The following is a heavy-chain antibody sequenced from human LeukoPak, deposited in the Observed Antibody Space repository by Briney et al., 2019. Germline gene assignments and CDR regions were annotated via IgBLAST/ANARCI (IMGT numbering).Heavy chain of an antibody. CDR1: GHTFATYG. Sequence: ASVKVFCKASGHTFATYGFCWVRQAPGHGLEGMGWISANTGKTDYAQKFQGRVTMTTDTSTSTAYMELRSLRPDDTAVYYWAKVAGDRMDYWGQGTLLTVSS. V-gene: IGHV1-18*01. J-gene: IGHJ4*02. CDR3: AKVAGDRMDY. D-gene: IGHD6-13*01. CDR2: ISANTGKT.